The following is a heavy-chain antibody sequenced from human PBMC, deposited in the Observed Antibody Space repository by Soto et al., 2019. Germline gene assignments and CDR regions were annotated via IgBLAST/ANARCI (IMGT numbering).Heavy chain of an antibody. CDR1: GGTFSNYG. V-gene: IGHV1-69*13. J-gene: IGHJ4*02. CDR3: ARDSIAWGTFGKFDY. Sequence: SVKVSCKASGGTFSNYGINWVRQSPGQGLEWMGVIIPAYGTANYAQKFQGRVTITADASETTAYMDLRSLTSEDTAIYYCARDSIAWGTFGKFDYWGQGTLVTVSS. D-gene: IGHD2-15*01. CDR2: IIPAYGTA.